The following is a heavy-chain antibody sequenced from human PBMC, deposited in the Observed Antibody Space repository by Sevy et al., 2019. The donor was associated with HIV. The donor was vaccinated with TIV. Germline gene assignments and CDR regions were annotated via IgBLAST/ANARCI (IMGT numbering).Heavy chain of an antibody. CDR1: GGSISSSSYY. V-gene: IGHV4-39*01. D-gene: IGHD1-26*01. CDR3: ARQTRSASYYDAFDI. J-gene: IGHJ3*02. Sequence: SETLSLTCTVSGGSISSSSYYWGWIRQPPGKGLEWIGSIYYSGSTYYNPSLKSRVTISVDTSKNQFSLKLSSVTAADTAVYYCARQTRSASYYDAFDIWGQGTMVTVSS. CDR2: IYYSGST.